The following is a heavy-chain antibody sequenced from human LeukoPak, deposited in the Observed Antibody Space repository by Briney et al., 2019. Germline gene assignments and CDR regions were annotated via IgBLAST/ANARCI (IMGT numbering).Heavy chain of an antibody. CDR3: ARNDFWSGYYVFD. D-gene: IGHD3-3*01. CDR1: GFTFSDYY. V-gene: IGHV3-11*01. Sequence: GGSLRLSCAASGFTFSDYYMSWIRQAPGKGLEWVSYISSSGSTIYYADSVKGRFTISRDNAKNSLYLQMNSLRAEDTALYYCARNDFWSGYYVFDWGQGTLVTVSS. J-gene: IGHJ4*02. CDR2: ISSSGSTI.